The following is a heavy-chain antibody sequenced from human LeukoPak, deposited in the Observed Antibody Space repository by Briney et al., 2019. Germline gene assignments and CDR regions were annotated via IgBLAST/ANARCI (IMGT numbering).Heavy chain of an antibody. CDR2: IYPGDSDT. CDR3: ARLMAVDSYAFDI. Sequence: GESLKISCKGSGYRFTSYWIGWVRQMPGKGLEWMGIIYPGDSDTRYSPSFQGQVTISADKSISTAYLQWSSLKASDTAMYYCARLMAVDSYAFDIWGQGTMVTVSS. CDR1: GYRFTSYW. V-gene: IGHV5-51*01. D-gene: IGHD6-19*01. J-gene: IGHJ3*02.